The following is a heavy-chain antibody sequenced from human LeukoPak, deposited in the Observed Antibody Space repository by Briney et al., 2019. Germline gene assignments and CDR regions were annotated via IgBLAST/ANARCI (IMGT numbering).Heavy chain of an antibody. CDR3: AKSGYNRFDY. J-gene: IGHJ4*02. CDR1: GFSFSTYA. CDR2: FSGSGGDT. V-gene: IGHV3-23*01. Sequence: GGSLRLSCAASGFSFSTYAMSWVRQAPGKGLEWVSAFSGSGGDTYYADSVKGRFTISRDNSKNTLYLQMNSLRAEDTAVYYCAKSGYNRFDYWGQGTLVTVSS. D-gene: IGHD5-24*01.